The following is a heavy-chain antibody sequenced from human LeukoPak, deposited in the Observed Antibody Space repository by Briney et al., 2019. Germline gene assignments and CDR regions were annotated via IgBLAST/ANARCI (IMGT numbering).Heavy chain of an antibody. CDR2: IGTAGDT. J-gene: IGHJ3*02. V-gene: IGHV3-13*03. D-gene: IGHD3-9*01. CDR3: ASRTPHYDILTDFHDDAFDI. CDR1: GFTFSSYD. Sequence: GGSLRLSCAACGFTFSSYDMHWVRQATGKGLEWVSAIGTAGDTYYPGSVKGQFTISRENAKNSLYLQMNSLRAGDTAVYYCASRTPHYDILTDFHDDAFDIWGQGTMVTVSS.